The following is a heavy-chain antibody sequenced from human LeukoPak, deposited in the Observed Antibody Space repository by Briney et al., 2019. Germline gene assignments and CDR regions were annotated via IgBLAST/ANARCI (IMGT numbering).Heavy chain of an antibody. Sequence: PGGSLRLSCAASGFTFSSYWMTWVRQAPGKGLEWMANIKLDVSETYYVDSVRGRFTISRDNTKNSLYLQMDSLRAEDTAVYYCARKGNAFDFWGQGTMVTVSS. D-gene: IGHD3-10*01. V-gene: IGHV3-7*01. J-gene: IGHJ3*01. CDR2: IKLDVSET. CDR3: ARKGNAFDF. CDR1: GFTFSSYW.